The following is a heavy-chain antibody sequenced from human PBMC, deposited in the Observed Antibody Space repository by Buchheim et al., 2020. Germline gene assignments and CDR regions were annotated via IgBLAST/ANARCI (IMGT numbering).Heavy chain of an antibody. CDR2: ISHSGST. Sequence: QVQLQQWGAGLLKPSETLSLTCAVYGGSFSDYYWSWIRQPPGKGLEWIGQISHSGSTNYNPSLKSRVTISLDKSKNQFSLKLSSVTAADTAVYYCATCNYRWGFDYWGQGTL. D-gene: IGHD1-7*01. J-gene: IGHJ4*02. CDR1: GGSFSDYY. V-gene: IGHV4-34*01. CDR3: ATCNYRWGFDY.